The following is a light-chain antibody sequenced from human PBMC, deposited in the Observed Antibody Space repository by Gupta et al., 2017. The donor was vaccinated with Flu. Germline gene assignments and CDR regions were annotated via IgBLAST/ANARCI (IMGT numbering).Light chain of an antibody. CDR2: TTS. CDR3: QQDGTSLHT. J-gene: IGKJ4*01. Sequence: EIVLTQSPGTLSLSPGERATLFCRASQTLRTTFLSWYQQKPGQAPRLLIYTTSTRASGIPERFSGSGSGTGFTLTITRLEPEDFAVYYCQQDGTSLHTFGGGTTVETK. V-gene: IGKV3-20*01. CDR1: QTLRTTF.